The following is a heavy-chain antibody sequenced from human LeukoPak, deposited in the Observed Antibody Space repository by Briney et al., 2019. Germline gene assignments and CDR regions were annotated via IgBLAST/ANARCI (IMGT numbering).Heavy chain of an antibody. J-gene: IGHJ5*02. Sequence: SETLSLTCTVSGGSISSSNYYWSWIRQPPGKGLEWIGYIYYSGSTNYNPSLKSRVTISVDTSKNQFSLKLSSVTAADTAVYYCARGLGGTWGQGTLVTVSS. CDR2: IYYSGST. V-gene: IGHV4-61*01. D-gene: IGHD3-16*01. CDR3: ARGLGGT. CDR1: GGSISSSNYY.